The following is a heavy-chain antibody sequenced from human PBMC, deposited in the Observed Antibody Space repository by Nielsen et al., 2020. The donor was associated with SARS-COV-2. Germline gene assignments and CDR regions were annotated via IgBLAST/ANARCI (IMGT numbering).Heavy chain of an antibody. D-gene: IGHD6-19*01. Sequence: GESLKISCAASGFTFSNYGMHWVRQPPGKGLEWVAVIWYDGSDKYYADSVKGRFTISRDNSKNTLYLRMNSLRTEDTAVYYCGRAPTVGQWPYYYYYYTDVWGKGTTVTVSS. V-gene: IGHV3-33*01. J-gene: IGHJ6*03. CDR2: IWYDGSDK. CDR1: GFTFSNYG. CDR3: GRAPTVGQWPYYYYYYTDV.